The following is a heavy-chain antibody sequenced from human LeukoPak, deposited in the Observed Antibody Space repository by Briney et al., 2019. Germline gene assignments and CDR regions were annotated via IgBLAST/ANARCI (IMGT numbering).Heavy chain of an antibody. CDR2: INHSGST. CDR1: GGSFSGYY. Sequence: SETLSLTCAVYGGSFSGYYWSWIRQPPGKGLEWIGEINHSGSTNYNPSLKSRVTILVDTSKNQFSLKLSSVTAADTAVYYCARGGYYYYYYMDVWGKGTTVTVSS. V-gene: IGHV4-34*01. J-gene: IGHJ6*03. CDR3: ARGGYYYYYYMDV.